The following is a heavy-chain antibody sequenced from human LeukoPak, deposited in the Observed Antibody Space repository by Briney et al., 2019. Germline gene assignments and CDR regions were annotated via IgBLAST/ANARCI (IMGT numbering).Heavy chain of an antibody. CDR3: AGGYSSGWTFDY. CDR1: GYTFTSHA. J-gene: IGHJ4*02. D-gene: IGHD6-19*01. V-gene: IGHV1-3*01. CDR2: INAGNGNT. Sequence: ASVKVSCKSSGYTFTSHAMHWVRQAPGQRLEGMGWINAGNGNTKYSQKFQGRVTITRYTSARTAYMELSSLRSEDTAVYYCAGGYSSGWTFDYWGQGTLVTVSS.